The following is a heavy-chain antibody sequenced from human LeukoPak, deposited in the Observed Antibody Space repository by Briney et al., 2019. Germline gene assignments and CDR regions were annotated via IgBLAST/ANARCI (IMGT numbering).Heavy chain of an antibody. V-gene: IGHV3-23*03. CDR1: GFTFDGYG. Sequence: GGSLRLSCAASGFTFDGYGMSWVRQAPGKGLEWVSVIHSGGSTDYADFVRGRFTISRDNSKNTLYLQMNSLRAEDTAVYYCAKRIGSGSGPFDYWGQETLVTVSS. CDR3: AKRIGSGSGPFDY. D-gene: IGHD3-10*01. CDR2: IHSGGST. J-gene: IGHJ4*02.